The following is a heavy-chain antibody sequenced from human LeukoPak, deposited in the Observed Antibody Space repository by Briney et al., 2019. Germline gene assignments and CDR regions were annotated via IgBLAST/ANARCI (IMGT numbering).Heavy chain of an antibody. CDR3: ARVRYSSSWYSYYGMDV. Sequence: SETLSLTCTVSGGSISSYYWSWIRQPPGKGLEWSGYIYYSGSTNYNPSLKSRVTISVDTSKNQFSLKLSSVTAADTAVYYCARVRYSSSWYSYYGMDVWGQGTTVTVSS. V-gene: IGHV4-59*01. CDR1: GGSISSYY. CDR2: IYYSGST. J-gene: IGHJ6*02. D-gene: IGHD6-13*01.